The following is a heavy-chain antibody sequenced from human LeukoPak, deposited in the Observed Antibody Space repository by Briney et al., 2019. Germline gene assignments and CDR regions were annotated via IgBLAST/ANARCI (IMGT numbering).Heavy chain of an antibody. D-gene: IGHD2-2*01. CDR1: GYSFTSYW. V-gene: IGHV5-51*01. J-gene: IGHJ4*02. CDR2: IYPGDSDT. CDR3: ARHWRYCSSTSCYPYYFDY. Sequence: GESLKISCKGSGYSFTSYWIGWVRQMPGKGLEWMGIIYPGDSDTRYSPSFQGQVTISADKSISTAYLQWSSLKASDTAMYYCARHWRYCSSTSCYPYYFDYWGQGTLVTVSS.